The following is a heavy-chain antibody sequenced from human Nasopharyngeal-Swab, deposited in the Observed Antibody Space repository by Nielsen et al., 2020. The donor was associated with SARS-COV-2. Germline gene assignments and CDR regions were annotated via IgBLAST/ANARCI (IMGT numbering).Heavy chain of an antibody. CDR3: ARDVGVATSTLDYFDY. D-gene: IGHD5-12*01. Sequence: GGSPRLSCAASGFTCSSYAIHWVRQAPGKGLEWVAVIWFDGSNKYYADSVKGRFTISRDNSKNTVYLQMNSLRGEDTAMYFCARDVGVATSTLDYFDYWGQGTLVTVSS. CDR2: IWFDGSNK. V-gene: IGHV3-33*01. J-gene: IGHJ4*02. CDR1: GFTCSSYA.